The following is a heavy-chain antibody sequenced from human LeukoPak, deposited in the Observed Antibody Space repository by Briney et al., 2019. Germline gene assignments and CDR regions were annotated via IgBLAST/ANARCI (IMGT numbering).Heavy chain of an antibody. CDR3: ARGRGGTTGFDY. CDR1: GGTFSSYA. D-gene: IGHD1-7*01. V-gene: IGHV1-69*05. Sequence: SVKVSCKASGGTFSSYAISWVRQAPGQGLEWMGGIIPIFGTANYAQKFQGRVTITTDESTSTAYMELSSLRSEDTAVYYCARGRGGTTGFDYWGQGTLVTVSS. CDR2: IIPIFGTA. J-gene: IGHJ4*02.